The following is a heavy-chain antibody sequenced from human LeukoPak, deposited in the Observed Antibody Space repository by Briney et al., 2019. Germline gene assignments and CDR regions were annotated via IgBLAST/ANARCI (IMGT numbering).Heavy chain of an antibody. Sequence: PGGSLRLSCAASGFTFSTYWMSWVRQAPGKGLEWVANIKQDGSEKYYVDSVKGRFTISRDNAENSLYLQMNSLRDEDTAVYYCAKSAYYFDYWGQGTLVTVSS. V-gene: IGHV3-7*02. CDR2: IKQDGSEK. CDR1: GFTFSTYW. CDR3: AKSAYYFDY. J-gene: IGHJ4*02.